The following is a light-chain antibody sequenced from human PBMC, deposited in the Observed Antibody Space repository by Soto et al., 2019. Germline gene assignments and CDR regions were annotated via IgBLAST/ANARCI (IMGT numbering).Light chain of an antibody. CDR1: QSVKTF. Sequence: NVVTQSPATLSLSTGERATLSCRASQSVKTFLVWYQQRPGQAPRLLIYDASHRAAGIPARFSGSGSGTDFTLTISSLEPEDFAVYYCQQRSNWPITFGQGTRLEIK. J-gene: IGKJ5*01. CDR2: DAS. V-gene: IGKV3-11*01. CDR3: QQRSNWPIT.